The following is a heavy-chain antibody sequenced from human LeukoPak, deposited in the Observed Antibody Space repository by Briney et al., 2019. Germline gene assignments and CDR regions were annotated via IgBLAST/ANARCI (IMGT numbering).Heavy chain of an antibody. CDR3: ARAVRGYSFGSTPTLTFFDY. CDR2: IYTGGST. V-gene: IGHV3-66*01. Sequence: GGSLRLSCVASGLTASGSYMAWVRQPPGKGLEWVSVIYTGGSTYHADSVKDRFTISRDNSKNTVFLQIISLTAEDTAVYYCARAVRGYSFGSTPTLTFFDYWGQGTLVTVSS. D-gene: IGHD5-18*01. CDR1: GLTASGSY. J-gene: IGHJ4*02.